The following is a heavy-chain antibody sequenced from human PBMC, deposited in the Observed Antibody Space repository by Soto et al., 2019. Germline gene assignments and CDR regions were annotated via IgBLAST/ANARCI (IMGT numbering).Heavy chain of an antibody. Sequence: QVQLVQSGAEVKKPGSSVKVSCKASGGTFSSYAISWVRQAPGHGLEWLGGIIPLFGTANYAQKFQGRVTITADESTSTGYMELSSLRTEDTAGYYGARATYYYDSSGYYYMYYYSYGMDVWGQGTTVTVSS. V-gene: IGHV1-69*12. D-gene: IGHD3-22*01. J-gene: IGHJ6*02. CDR1: GGTFSSYA. CDR2: IIPLFGTA. CDR3: ARATYYYDSSGYYYMYYYSYGMDV.